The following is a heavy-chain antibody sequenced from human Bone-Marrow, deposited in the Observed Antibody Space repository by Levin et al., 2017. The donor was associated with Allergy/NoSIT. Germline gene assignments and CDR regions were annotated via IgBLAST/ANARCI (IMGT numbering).Heavy chain of an antibody. CDR1: GYSFTNYW. D-gene: IGHD2-15*01. CDR3: ARLRGYCNDGGCYSDINDAFDI. Sequence: GGSLRLSCKGSGYSFTNYWLGWVRQMPGKGLEYMAIVYPGDSDARYGPSFQGQVTISVDKSTTTAYLQWRSLKASDTAIYYCARLRGYCNDGGCYSDINDAFDIWGRGTMVTVSS. V-gene: IGHV5-51*01. J-gene: IGHJ3*02. CDR2: VYPGDSDA.